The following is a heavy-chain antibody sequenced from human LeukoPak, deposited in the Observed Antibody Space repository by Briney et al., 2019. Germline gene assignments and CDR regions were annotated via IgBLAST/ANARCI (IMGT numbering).Heavy chain of an antibody. Sequence: ASVKVSCKAFGYTFTNFDVSWVRQVPGQGLEWMGWISGYNGNTNYGQKVRGRVTMTTDTSTTTAYMELRSLRSDDTAVYYCARETRRLYYEDYYGMDVWGQGTTVTVSS. CDR2: ISGYNGNT. J-gene: IGHJ6*02. CDR3: ARETRRLYYEDYYGMDV. V-gene: IGHV1-18*01. D-gene: IGHD3-16*01. CDR1: GYTFTNFD.